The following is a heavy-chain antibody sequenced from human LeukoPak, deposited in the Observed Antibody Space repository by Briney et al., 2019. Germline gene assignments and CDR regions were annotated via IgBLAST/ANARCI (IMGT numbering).Heavy chain of an antibody. D-gene: IGHD5-18*01. V-gene: IGHV1-69*01. Sequence: SVKVSCKASGGTFSSYAISWVRQAPGQGLEWMGGIIPIFGTANYAQKFQGRVTITADESTSTAYMELSSLRSEDTAVYYCAGQRGYSYGNFDYWGQGTLVTVSS. CDR1: GGTFSSYA. CDR2: IIPIFGTA. CDR3: AGQRGYSYGNFDY. J-gene: IGHJ4*02.